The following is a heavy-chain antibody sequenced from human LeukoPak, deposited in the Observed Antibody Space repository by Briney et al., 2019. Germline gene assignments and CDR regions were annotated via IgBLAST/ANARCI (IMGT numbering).Heavy chain of an antibody. CDR1: GGSISSYY. CDR2: IYYSGST. V-gene: IGHV4-59*01. CDR3: ARSGYSYGYGYFQH. J-gene: IGHJ1*01. Sequence: PSETLSLTCTVSGGSISSYYWSWIRQPPGKGLEWIGYIYYSGSTNYNPSLKSRVTISVDTSKNQFSLKLSSVTAADTAVYYCARSGYSYGYGYFQHWGQGTLVTVPS. D-gene: IGHD5-18*01.